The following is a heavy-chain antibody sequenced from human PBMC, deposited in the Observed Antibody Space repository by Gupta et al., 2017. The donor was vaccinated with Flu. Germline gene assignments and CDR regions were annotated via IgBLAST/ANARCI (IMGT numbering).Heavy chain of an antibody. Sequence: EVQLVESGGGLAKPGGSLRLSCAASGFTFSNAWMNWIRQAPGKGLEWVGRIKSKSDGGTTEYAAPVKGRFTVSRDDSKSTLFLQMNSLKTEDTAIYYCTKGSILSTTWGQGTLVSVSS. CDR2: IKSKSDGGTT. CDR3: TKGSILSTT. CDR1: GFTFSNAW. V-gene: IGHV3-15*01. D-gene: IGHD1-1*01. J-gene: IGHJ4*02.